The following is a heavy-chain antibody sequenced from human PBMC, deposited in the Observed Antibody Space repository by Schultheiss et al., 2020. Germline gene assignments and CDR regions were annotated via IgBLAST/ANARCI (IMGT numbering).Heavy chain of an antibody. J-gene: IGHJ4*02. CDR1: GGTFSSYA. Sequence: ASVKVSCKASGGTFSSYAINWVRQAPGQGLEWMGWINPNSGGTNYAQKFQGRVTMTRDTSISTAYMELSRLRSDDTAVYYCARGSSAVAGDYWGQGTLVTVSS. CDR3: ARGSSAVAGDY. D-gene: IGHD6-19*01. V-gene: IGHV1-2*02. CDR2: INPNSGGT.